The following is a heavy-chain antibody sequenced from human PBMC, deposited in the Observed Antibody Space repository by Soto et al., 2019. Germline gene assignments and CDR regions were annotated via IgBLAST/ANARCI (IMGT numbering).Heavy chain of an antibody. CDR3: AKDRVNHNSVWDPFDI. V-gene: IGHV3-23*01. CDR2: LGGSNSDT. J-gene: IGHJ3*02. CDR1: GIVFSNGG. Sequence: GGSLGLSGSAAGIVFSNGGRSCVRQAPGKGLEWVSGLGGSNSDTHYAASVEGRFTVSRDNSKSTLFLQMNSLRVEDTAVYYCAKDRVNHNSVWDPFDIWGQGTMVTVSS. D-gene: IGHD2-21*01.